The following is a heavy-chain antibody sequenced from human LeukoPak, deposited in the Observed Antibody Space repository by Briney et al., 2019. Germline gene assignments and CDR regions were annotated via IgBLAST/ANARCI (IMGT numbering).Heavy chain of an antibody. CDR3: ARASTIFGHFAY. CDR1: GGSISGTPYY. Sequence: SETLSLTCAISGGSISGTPYYWGWIRQPPGKGLEWIVSIYYSGSTYYNPSLKSRLTISVDTSKNQFSLKLSSVTAADTAVYYCARASTIFGHFAYWGRGTLVTVSS. CDR2: IYYSGST. J-gene: IGHJ4*02. V-gene: IGHV4-39*07. D-gene: IGHD3-3*01.